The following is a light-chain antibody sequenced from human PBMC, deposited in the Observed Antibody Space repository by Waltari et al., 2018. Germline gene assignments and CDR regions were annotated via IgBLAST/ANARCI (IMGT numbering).Light chain of an antibody. CDR3: YSTDSSGTHGV. J-gene: IGLJ1*01. CDR1: ALPKKY. V-gene: IGLV3-10*01. CDR2: EDE. Sequence: SHELTQSHSVSVSPGQTATITCSGDALPKKYAYRYQQKSGQAPVQVFYEDEKRRSGIPERFSGSSSGTAATLTIRGAEVEDEAVYYCYSTDSSGTHGVFGSGTKVSVL.